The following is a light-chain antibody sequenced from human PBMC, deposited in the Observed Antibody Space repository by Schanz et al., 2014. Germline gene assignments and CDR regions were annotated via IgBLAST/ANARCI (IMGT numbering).Light chain of an antibody. CDR2: GAS. J-gene: IGKJ4*01. CDR3: QQYLTYPLT. V-gene: IGKV3-20*01. CDR1: QSVSSSY. Sequence: EIVLTQSPGTLSLSPGERATLSCRASQSVSSSYLAWYQQKPGQAPRLLIYGASSRATGIPDRFSGSGSGTDFTLTISSLQPDDSATYHCQQYLTYPLTFGGGTKVEIK.